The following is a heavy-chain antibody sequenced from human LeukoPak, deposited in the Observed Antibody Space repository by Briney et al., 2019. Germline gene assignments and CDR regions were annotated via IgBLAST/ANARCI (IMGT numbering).Heavy chain of an antibody. V-gene: IGHV1-69*13. CDR2: IIPIFGTA. CDR1: GGTFSSYA. CDR3: ARDVIAAHSSGWIN. D-gene: IGHD6-19*01. Sequence: SVKVSCKASGGTFSSYAISWVRQAPGQGLEWMGGIIPIFGTANYAQKFQGRVTITADESTSTAYMELGSLRSEDTAVYYCARDVIAAHSSGWINWGQGTLVTVSS. J-gene: IGHJ4*02.